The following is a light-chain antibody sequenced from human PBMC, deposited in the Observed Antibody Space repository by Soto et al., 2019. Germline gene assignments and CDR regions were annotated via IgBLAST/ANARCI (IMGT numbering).Light chain of an antibody. CDR1: TSNIGTYG. CDR3: ATWDGSLNAVL. CDR2: SNN. Sequence: QSVLTQPPSASGTPGQRVTISCSGSTSNIGTYGVNWYQQLPGTAPKFLIYSNNLRPSVVPDRFSGSKSGTSASLAISGLQYEDEADYYCATWDGSLNAVLFGGGTKLTVL. J-gene: IGLJ2*01. V-gene: IGLV1-44*01.